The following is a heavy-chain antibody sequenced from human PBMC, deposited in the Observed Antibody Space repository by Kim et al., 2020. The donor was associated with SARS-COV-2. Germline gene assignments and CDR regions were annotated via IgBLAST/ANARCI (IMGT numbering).Heavy chain of an antibody. Sequence: GGSLRLSCAASGFTFSSYAMSWVRQAPGKGLEWVSAISGSGGSTYYADSVKGRFTISRDNSKNTLYLQMNSLRAEDTAVYYCAKGSSLTGPIDYYYYGMDVWGQGTTVTVSS. D-gene: IGHD3-9*01. CDR3: AKGSSLTGPIDYYYYGMDV. V-gene: IGHV3-23*01. CDR1: GFTFSSYA. CDR2: ISGSGGST. J-gene: IGHJ6*02.